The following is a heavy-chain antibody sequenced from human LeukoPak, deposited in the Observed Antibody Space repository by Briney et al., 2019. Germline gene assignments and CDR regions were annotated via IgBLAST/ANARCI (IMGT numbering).Heavy chain of an antibody. CDR3: ARGHCSSTSCYADYYGMDV. CDR2: IIPIFGTA. J-gene: IGHJ6*04. Sequence: ASVKVSCKASGGTFSSYAISWVRQAPGQGLEWMGGIIPIFGTANYAQKFQGRVTISADESTSTAYMELSSLRSEDTAVYYCARGHCSSTSCYADYYGMDVWGKGTTVTVSS. D-gene: IGHD2-2*01. CDR1: GGTFSSYA. V-gene: IGHV1-69*13.